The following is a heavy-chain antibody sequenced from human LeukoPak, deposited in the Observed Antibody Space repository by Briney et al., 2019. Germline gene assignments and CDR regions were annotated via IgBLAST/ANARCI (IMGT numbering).Heavy chain of an antibody. CDR2: IYYSGST. Sequence: SETLSFTCTVSGGSISSYYWSWIRQPPGRGLEWIGYIYYSGSTYYNPSLKSRVTISVDTSKNQFSLKLSSVTAADTAVYYCARELAARLPLSDAFDIWGQGTMVTVSS. J-gene: IGHJ3*02. CDR1: GGSISSYY. D-gene: IGHD6-6*01. V-gene: IGHV4-59*12. CDR3: ARELAARLPLSDAFDI.